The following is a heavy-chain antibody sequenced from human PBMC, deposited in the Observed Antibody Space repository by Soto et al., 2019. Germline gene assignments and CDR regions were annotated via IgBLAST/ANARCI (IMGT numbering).Heavy chain of an antibody. V-gene: IGHV1-18*01. Sequence: QVQLVQSGAEVKEPGASVKVSCKASGYTFTTYGISWVRQAPGQGLEWMGWINAYNGNTNYAQNLQGRVTMTTDTTTSTTYMELRSLRSDDPAVYYCARDPVAGTYFDYWGQGTLVTVSS. J-gene: IGHJ4*02. CDR2: INAYNGNT. D-gene: IGHD6-19*01. CDR3: ARDPVAGTYFDY. CDR1: GYTFTTYG.